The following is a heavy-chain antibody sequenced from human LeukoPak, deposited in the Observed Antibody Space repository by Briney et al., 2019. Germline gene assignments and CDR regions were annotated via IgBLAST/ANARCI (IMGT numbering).Heavy chain of an antibody. J-gene: IGHJ4*02. Sequence: SETLSLTCAVYGGSFSGYYWSWIRQPPGKGLEWIGGINHSGSTNYNPSLKSQVTISVDTSKNQFSLKLSSVTAADTAVYYCASNSFDYYGSGSYSVDYWGQGTLVTVSS. CDR1: GGSFSGYY. V-gene: IGHV4-34*01. CDR2: INHSGST. D-gene: IGHD3-10*01. CDR3: ASNSFDYYGSGSYSVDY.